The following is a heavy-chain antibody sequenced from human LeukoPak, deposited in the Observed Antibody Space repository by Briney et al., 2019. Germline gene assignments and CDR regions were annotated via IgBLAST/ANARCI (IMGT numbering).Heavy chain of an antibody. D-gene: IGHD2-21*02. CDR3: ARSPVPHIVVVTAIPEVYFQH. CDR1: GGSFSGYY. V-gene: IGHV4-34*01. Sequence: SATLSLTCAVYGGSFSGYYWSWIRQPPGKGLEWIGEINHSGSTNYNPSLKSRVTISVDTSKNQFSLKLSSVTAADTAVYDCARSPVPHIVVVTAIPEVYFQHWGQGTLVTVSS. J-gene: IGHJ1*01. CDR2: INHSGST.